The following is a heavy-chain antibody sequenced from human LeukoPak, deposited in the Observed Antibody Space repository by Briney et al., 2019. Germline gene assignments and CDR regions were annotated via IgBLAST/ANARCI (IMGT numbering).Heavy chain of an antibody. CDR3: ARVSVAFDY. V-gene: IGHV3-21*01. J-gene: IGHJ4*02. CDR2: ISSSSSYI. Sequence: GGSLRLSCAASGFTFSSYSMNWVRQAPGKGLEGVSTISSSSSYIYYADSVKGRFTISRDNAKNSLYLQMNSLRAEDTAVYYCARVSVAFDYWGQGTLVTVSS. CDR1: GFTFSSYS. D-gene: IGHD4-23*01.